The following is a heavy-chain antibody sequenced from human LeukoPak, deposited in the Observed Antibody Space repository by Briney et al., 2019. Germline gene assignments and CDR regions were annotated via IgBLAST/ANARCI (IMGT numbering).Heavy chain of an antibody. V-gene: IGHV4-31*03. J-gene: IGHJ4*02. Sequence: SQTLSLTCTVSGGSISSGGYYWSWIRQHPGKGLEWIGYIYYSGSTNYNPSLKSRVTMSVDTSKNLFSLKLNSVTAADTAVYYCARVGPAAISYFDYWGQGTLVPVSS. D-gene: IGHD2-2*01. CDR2: IYYSGST. CDR3: ARVGPAAISYFDY. CDR1: GGSISSGGYY.